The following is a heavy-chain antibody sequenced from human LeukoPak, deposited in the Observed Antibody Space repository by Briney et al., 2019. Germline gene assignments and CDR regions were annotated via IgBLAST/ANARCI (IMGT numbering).Heavy chain of an antibody. J-gene: IGHJ5*02. Sequence: SETLSLTCTVSGYSISSGYRWGWIRQPPGKGLEWIGNIFHSGITDYNPSLRSRATISVDTSKNQFSLKLTSVTAADTAVYYCARDHVSVVPAAMSRFDPWGQGTLVTVSS. CDR1: GYSISSGYR. CDR3: ARDHVSVVPAAMSRFDP. CDR2: IFHSGIT. D-gene: IGHD2-2*01. V-gene: IGHV4-38-2*02.